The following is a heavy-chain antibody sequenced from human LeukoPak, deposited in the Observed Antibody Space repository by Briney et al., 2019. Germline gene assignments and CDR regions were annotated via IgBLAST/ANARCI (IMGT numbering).Heavy chain of an antibody. Sequence: SETLSLTCTVSGGSISSYYWSWIRQPPGKGLEWIGYIYYSGSTNYNPSLKSRVTISVDTSKNQFSLKLSSVTAADTAVYYCAGRTMGFQDYWGQGTLVTVSS. V-gene: IGHV4-59*01. CDR3: AGRTMGFQDY. CDR2: IYYSGST. D-gene: IGHD1-1*01. J-gene: IGHJ4*02. CDR1: GGSISSYY.